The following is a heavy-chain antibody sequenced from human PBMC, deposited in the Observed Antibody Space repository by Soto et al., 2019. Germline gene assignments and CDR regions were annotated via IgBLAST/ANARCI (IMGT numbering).Heavy chain of an antibody. Sequence: LRLSCAASGFTFSSYAMSWVRQAPGKGLEWVSAVSGSGGSTYYADSVKGRFTISRDNSKNTLYLQMNSLRAEDTAVYYCAKDGYSRNYGMDVWGQGTTVTVSS. D-gene: IGHD6-13*01. CDR1: GFTFSSYA. CDR3: AKDGYSRNYGMDV. J-gene: IGHJ6*02. CDR2: VSGSGGST. V-gene: IGHV3-23*01.